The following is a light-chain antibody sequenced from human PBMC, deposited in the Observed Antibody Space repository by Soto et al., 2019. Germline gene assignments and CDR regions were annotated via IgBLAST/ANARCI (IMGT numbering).Light chain of an antibody. CDR2: GQS. CDR1: QSIXSN. CDR3: QQYTNWPTNT. Sequence: IVVTQSAATLSVSPGERATLSCRASQSIXSNLGWYQPKPGQAPRLLTXGQSTRATVIAARFIGSGSGKEFTLNLSSLRSEYFSVYYCQQYTNWPTNTFGQGTRLEIK. V-gene: IGKV3-15*01. J-gene: IGKJ5*01.